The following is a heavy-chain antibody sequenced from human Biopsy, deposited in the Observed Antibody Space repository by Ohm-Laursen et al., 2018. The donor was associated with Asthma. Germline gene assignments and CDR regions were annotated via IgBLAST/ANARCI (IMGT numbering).Heavy chain of an antibody. J-gene: IGHJ4*02. D-gene: IGHD5-12*01. CDR2: ISYDGNHK. CDR3: AKRRGYSGHDNDY. Sequence: SLRLSCTASGFMFSSFGMHWVRQAPGKGLEWVAVISYDGNHKFYEDSVKGRFTISRDNSKNTLYLQMNSLRTEDTAVYYCAKRRGYSGHDNDYWGQGTLVTVPS. V-gene: IGHV3-30*18. CDR1: GFMFSSFG.